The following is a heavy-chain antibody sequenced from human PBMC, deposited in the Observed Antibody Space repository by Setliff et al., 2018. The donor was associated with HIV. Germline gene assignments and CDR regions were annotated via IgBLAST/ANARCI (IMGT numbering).Heavy chain of an antibody. CDR2: IYYTGNT. Sequence: SETLSLTCAAYGGSLSGYYWSWIRQTPGKGLEWIGYIYYTGNTYYNLSLKSRVAMSVDTSKNQFSLKLNSVTAADTAVYYCAREIKIPPQGALDYWGQGMLVTVSS. J-gene: IGHJ4*02. D-gene: IGHD2-2*01. CDR3: AREIKIPPQGALDY. CDR1: GGSLSGYY. V-gene: IGHV4-34*09.